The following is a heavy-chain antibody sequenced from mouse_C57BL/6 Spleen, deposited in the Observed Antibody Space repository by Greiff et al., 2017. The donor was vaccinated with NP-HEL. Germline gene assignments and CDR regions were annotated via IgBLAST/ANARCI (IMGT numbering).Heavy chain of an antibody. CDR3: ARIGRSITTVVEAYCDV. CDR1: GYTFTSYW. CDR2: IHPNSGST. J-gene: IGHJ1*03. V-gene: IGHV1-64*01. D-gene: IGHD1-1*01. Sequence: QVQLQQPGAELVKPGASVKLSCKASGYTFTSYWMHWVKQRPGQGLEWIGMIHPNSGSTNYTEKFKSKATLTVDKSSSTAYMQLSSLTSEDSAVYYWARIGRSITTVVEAYCDVWGTGTTVTVSS.